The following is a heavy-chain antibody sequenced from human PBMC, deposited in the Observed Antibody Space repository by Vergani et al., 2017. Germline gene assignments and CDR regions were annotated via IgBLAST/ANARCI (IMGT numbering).Heavy chain of an antibody. CDR2: INHSGST. V-gene: IGHV4-4*02. Sequence: QVQLQESGPGLVKPSGTLSLTCAVSGGSISSSNWWSWVRQPPGKGLEWIGEINHSGSTNYNPSLKSRVTISVDTSKNQFSLKLSSVTAADTAVYYCARAHCSSTSCSLRYMDVWGKGTTVTVSS. CDR1: GGSISSSNW. CDR3: ARAHCSSTSCSLRYMDV. J-gene: IGHJ6*03. D-gene: IGHD2-2*01.